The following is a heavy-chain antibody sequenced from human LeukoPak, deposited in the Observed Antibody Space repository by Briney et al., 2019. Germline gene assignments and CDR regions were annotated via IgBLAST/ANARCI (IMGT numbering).Heavy chain of an antibody. D-gene: IGHD4-17*01. CDR1: GGSVSSDGHS. J-gene: IGHJ4*02. V-gene: IGHV4-30-2*01. Sequence: SETLSLTCAISGGSVSSDGHSWSWIRQPPGKGLEWIGYTYHSGTTHYNPSLKSRVTISLDRSNNQVSLRLTSVTAADTAMYYCARHDYDDKNFDCWGQGIVVTVSS. CDR3: ARHDYDDKNFDC. CDR2: TYHSGTT.